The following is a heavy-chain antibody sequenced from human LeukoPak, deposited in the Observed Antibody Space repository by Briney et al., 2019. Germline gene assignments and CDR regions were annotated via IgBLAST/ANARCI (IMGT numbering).Heavy chain of an antibody. D-gene: IGHD2/OR15-2a*01. CDR3: VRDEYRDV. CDR1: GASINKDY. V-gene: IGHV4-4*07. CDR2: IHPSGIT. Sequence: SSETLSLTCTVSGASINKDYWAWIRQPAGKGLEWIGRIHPSGITHQNPSLRGRVTMSIDASKNQFSLNLSSVTAADTAVYYCVRDEYRDVWGKGITVTVSS. J-gene: IGHJ6*04.